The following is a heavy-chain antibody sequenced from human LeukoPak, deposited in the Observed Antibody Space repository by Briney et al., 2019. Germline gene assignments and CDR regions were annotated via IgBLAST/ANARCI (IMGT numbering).Heavy chain of an antibody. CDR2: INPNSGDT. D-gene: IGHD5-18*01. J-gene: IGHJ4*02. V-gene: IGHV1-2*02. Sequence: GASVKVSCKASGYTFTAYYMHWVRQAPGQGLDWMGWINPNSGDTKYAQKFQGRVTMTRDTSISTVYMEVSRLRSDDTAVYYCARERTVMVMPYWGQGTLVTVSS. CDR3: ARERTVMVMPY. CDR1: GYTFTAYY.